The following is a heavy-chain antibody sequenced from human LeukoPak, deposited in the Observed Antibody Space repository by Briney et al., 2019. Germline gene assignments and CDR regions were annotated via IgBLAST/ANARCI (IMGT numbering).Heavy chain of an antibody. CDR2: INSDGRST. CDR3: ARGGFGIVVVSAIDY. Sequence: GGSLRLSCAASGFTFRNYWMHWVRDAPGKGLVWVSRINSDGRSTTYADSVKGRFTMSRDNAKNTLYLQMNKLRTEDTSVYYCARGGFGIVVVSAIDYWGQGTLVTVSS. D-gene: IGHD2-21*01. J-gene: IGHJ4*02. CDR1: GFTFRNYW. V-gene: IGHV3-74*01.